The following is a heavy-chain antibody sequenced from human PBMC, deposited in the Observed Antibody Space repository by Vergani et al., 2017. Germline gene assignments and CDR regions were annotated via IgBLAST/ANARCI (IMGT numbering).Heavy chain of an antibody. Sequence: EVHLLESGGGLVQSGGSLRLSCAASGFTFSNSAVSWVRQAPGRGLAWDSSISGSGLSTYYADSVKGRFSISRDNSKNTVFLQMHSLRAEDTAIYYCVKEKIGLGSYFFDSWGHGILVTVSS. CDR3: VKEKIGLGSYFFDS. CDR1: GFTFSNSA. CDR2: ISGSGLST. J-gene: IGHJ4*01. D-gene: IGHD2/OR15-2a*01. V-gene: IGHV3-23*01.